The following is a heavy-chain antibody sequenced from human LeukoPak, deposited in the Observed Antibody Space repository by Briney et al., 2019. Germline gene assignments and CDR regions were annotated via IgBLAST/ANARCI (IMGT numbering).Heavy chain of an antibody. CDR2: INHSGST. Sequence: SETLSLTCTVSGGSISSYYWSWIRQPPGKGLEWIGEINHSGSTNYNPSLKSRVTISVDTSKNQFSLKLSSVTAADTAVYYCARGIRLRPTIDYWGQGTLVTVSS. CDR3: ARGIRLRPTIDY. V-gene: IGHV4-34*01. D-gene: IGHD3-16*01. CDR1: GGSISSYY. J-gene: IGHJ4*02.